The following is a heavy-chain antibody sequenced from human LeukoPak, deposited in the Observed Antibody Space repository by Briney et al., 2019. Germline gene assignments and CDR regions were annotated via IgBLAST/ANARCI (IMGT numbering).Heavy chain of an antibody. V-gene: IGHV4-38-2*02. Sequence: SETLSLTCTVSGYSISSGYYWGWIRQPPGKGLEWIGNIYHSGSTNYNPSLKSRVTISVDTSKNQFSLKLSSVTAADTAVYYCARGYGMDVWGKGTTVTVSS. J-gene: IGHJ6*04. CDR2: IYHSGST. CDR3: ARGYGMDV. CDR1: GYSISSGYY.